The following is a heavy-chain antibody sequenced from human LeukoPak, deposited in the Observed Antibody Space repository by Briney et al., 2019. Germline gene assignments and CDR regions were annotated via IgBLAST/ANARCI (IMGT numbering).Heavy chain of an antibody. D-gene: IGHD3-3*01. Sequence: GGSLRLSCAASGFTFSSYAMSWVRQAPGKGLEWVSAISGSGGSTYYADSVKGRFTISRDNSKNTLYLQMNSLRAEDTAVYYCAKDSTYYDFWSGYYLDYWGQGTLVTVSS. V-gene: IGHV3-23*01. CDR1: GFTFSSYA. CDR3: AKDSTYYDFWSGYYLDY. CDR2: ISGSGGST. J-gene: IGHJ4*02.